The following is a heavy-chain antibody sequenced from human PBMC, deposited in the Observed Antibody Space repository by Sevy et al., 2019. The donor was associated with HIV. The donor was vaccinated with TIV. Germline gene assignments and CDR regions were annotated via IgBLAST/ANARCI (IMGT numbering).Heavy chain of an antibody. J-gene: IGHJ4*02. V-gene: IGHV3-23*01. CDR3: AKGRSSGWDGGFDY. D-gene: IGHD6-19*01. Sequence: GESLKISCAASGFSFSNYVMSWVRQAPGKGLEWLSSISGTGFSTYYADSVKGRFTISRDNSKNTLYLQMNSLSAEDTAVYYCAKGRSSGWDGGFDYWGQGTLVTVSS. CDR2: ISGTGFST. CDR1: GFSFSNYV.